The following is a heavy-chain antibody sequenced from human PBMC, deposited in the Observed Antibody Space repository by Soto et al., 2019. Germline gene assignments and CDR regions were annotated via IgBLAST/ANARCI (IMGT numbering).Heavy chain of an antibody. CDR3: ARGGRLLWFGESPPEYYFDY. D-gene: IGHD3-10*01. J-gene: IGHJ4*02. CDR1: GFTFSSYS. V-gene: IGHV3-21*01. Sequence: GGSLRLSCAASGFTFSSYSMNWVRQAPGKGLEWVSSISSSSSYIYYADSVKGRFTISRDNAKNSLYLQMNSLRAEDTAVYYCARGGRLLWFGESPPEYYFDYWGQGTLVTVS. CDR2: ISSSSSYI.